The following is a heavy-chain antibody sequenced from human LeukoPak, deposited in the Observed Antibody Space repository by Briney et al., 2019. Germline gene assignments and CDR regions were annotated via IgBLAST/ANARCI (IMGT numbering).Heavy chain of an antibody. Sequence: SETLSLTCTVSRGSIHGYYWNWIRQPPGKGLEWIGYVYYSGSTSYSPSLESRVTISVDTSKNQFSLKLSSVTAADTAMYYCARDAGGSVTDPFNIWGQGTMVTVSS. J-gene: IGHJ3*02. CDR1: RGSIHGYY. CDR3: ARDAGGSVTDPFNI. V-gene: IGHV4-59*01. CDR2: VYYSGST.